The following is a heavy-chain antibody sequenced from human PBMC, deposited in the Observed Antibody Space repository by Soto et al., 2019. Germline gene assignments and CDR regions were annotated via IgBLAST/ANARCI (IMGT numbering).Heavy chain of an antibody. D-gene: IGHD1-20*01. CDR2: ISSSSSTI. CDR3: ARAGSLYNWNDPKEFDY. V-gene: IGHV3-48*01. J-gene: IGHJ4*02. CDR1: GFTFSSYS. Sequence: GGSLRLSCAASGFTFSSYSMNWVRQAPGKGLEWVSYISSSSSTIYYADSVKGRFTISRDNAKNSLYLQMNSLRAEDTAVYYCARAGSLYNWNDPKEFDYWGQGTLVTVSS.